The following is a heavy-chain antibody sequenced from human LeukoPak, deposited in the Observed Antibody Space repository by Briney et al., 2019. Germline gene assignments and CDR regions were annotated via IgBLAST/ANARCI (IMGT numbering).Heavy chain of an antibody. CDR3: ARAVGTVTNPYYFDY. J-gene: IGHJ4*02. CDR2: ISSSSSFR. Sequence: PGGSLRLSCAASGFNFSSYSMNWVRQAPGKGLEWVSSISSSSSFRYYADSVKGRFTISRDNAKNSLYLQMNSLRAEDTAVYYCARAVGTVTNPYYFDYWGQGTLVTVSS. CDR1: GFNFSSYS. D-gene: IGHD4-17*01. V-gene: IGHV3-21*01.